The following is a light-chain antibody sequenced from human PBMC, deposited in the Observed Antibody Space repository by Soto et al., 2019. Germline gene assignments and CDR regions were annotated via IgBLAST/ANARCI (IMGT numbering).Light chain of an antibody. J-gene: IGKJ2*01. CDR3: QKYQNWPPQYP. Sequence: EIVMTQSPASLSVSPGDGATLSCRASQSVASNVAWYQQKPGQGPRLLIHGASTRAVGVPARFSGSGSGTDFTLTISSLQSEDFAVYYCQKYQNWPPQYPFGQGTKLQT. CDR1: QSVASN. V-gene: IGKV3-15*01. CDR2: GAS.